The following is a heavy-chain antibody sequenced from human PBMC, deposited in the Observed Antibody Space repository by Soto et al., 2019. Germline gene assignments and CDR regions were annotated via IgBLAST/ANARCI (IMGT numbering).Heavy chain of an antibody. CDR3: ARCPLEYSSGSWNYFDY. CDR2: ISSSSSTI. CDR1: GFTFSSYS. V-gene: IGHV3-48*01. Sequence: GGSLRLSCAASGFTFSSYSMNWARQAPGKGLEWVSYISSSSSTIYYADSVKGRFTISRDNAKNSLYLQMNSLRAEDTAVYYCARCPLEYSSGSWNYFDYWGQGTLVTVSS. D-gene: IGHD6-19*01. J-gene: IGHJ4*02.